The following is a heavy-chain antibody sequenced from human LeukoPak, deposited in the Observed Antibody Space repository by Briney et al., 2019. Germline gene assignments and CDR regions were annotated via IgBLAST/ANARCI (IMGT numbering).Heavy chain of an antibody. Sequence: GASVKVSCKASGYTFTSYGISWVRQAPGQGLEWMGWLSAYNGNTNYAQKLQGRVTMTTDTSTSTAYMELRSLRSDDTAVYYCARDPGIGYCSGGSCFDYWGQGTLVTVSS. J-gene: IGHJ4*02. D-gene: IGHD2-15*01. V-gene: IGHV1-18*04. CDR3: ARDPGIGYCSGGSCFDY. CDR1: GYTFTSYG. CDR2: LSAYNGNT.